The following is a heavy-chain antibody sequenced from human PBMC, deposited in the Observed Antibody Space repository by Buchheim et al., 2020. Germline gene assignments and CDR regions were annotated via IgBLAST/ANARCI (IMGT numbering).Heavy chain of an antibody. Sequence: QVQLVESGGGVVQPGRSLRLSCAASGFTFSSYAMHWVRQAPGKGLEWVAVISYDGSNKYYADSVKGRFTISRDNSKNTLYLQMNSLRAEDTAVYYCARGVVAVAGPFDYWGQGTL. CDR3: ARGVVAVAGPFDY. J-gene: IGHJ4*02. V-gene: IGHV3-30-3*01. CDR1: GFTFSSYA. CDR2: ISYDGSNK. D-gene: IGHD6-19*01.